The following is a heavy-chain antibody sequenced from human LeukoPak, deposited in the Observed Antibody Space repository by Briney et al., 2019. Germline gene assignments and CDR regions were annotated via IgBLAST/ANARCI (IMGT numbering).Heavy chain of an antibody. CDR3: AGERIQLRSKNPLYYYYGMDV. Sequence: PGGSLRLSCAASGFTFSSYSMNWVRQAPGKGLEWVSYISSSSSTIYYADSVKGRFTISRDNAKNSLYLQMNSLRAEDTAVYYCAGERIQLRSKNPLYYYYGMDVWGQGTTVTVSS. J-gene: IGHJ6*02. CDR2: ISSSSSTI. D-gene: IGHD5-18*01. V-gene: IGHV3-48*01. CDR1: GFTFSSYS.